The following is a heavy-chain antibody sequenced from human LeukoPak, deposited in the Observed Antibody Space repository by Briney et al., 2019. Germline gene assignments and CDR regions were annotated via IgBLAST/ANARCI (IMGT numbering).Heavy chain of an antibody. CDR1: GYTLTELS. V-gene: IGHV1-24*01. CDR3: ATDLNDILTGYESYDAFDI. CDR2: FDPEIGET. J-gene: IGHJ3*02. Sequence: ASVKVSCKVSGYTLTELSMHWVRQAPGKGLEWMGGFDPEIGETIYAQKFQGRVTMTEDTSTDTAYMELSSLRSEDTAVYYCATDLNDILTGYESYDAFDIWGQGTMVTVSS. D-gene: IGHD3-9*01.